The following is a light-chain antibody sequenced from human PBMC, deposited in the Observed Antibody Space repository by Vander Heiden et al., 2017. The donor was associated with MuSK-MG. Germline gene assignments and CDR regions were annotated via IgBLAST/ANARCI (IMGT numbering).Light chain of an antibody. CDR2: GKN. Sequence: SSELTQDPAVSVALGQTVRITCQGDSLRSYYASWYQQKPGQAPVLVLYGKNNRPSGIPDRFSGSSSGNTASLTITGAQAEDEADYYCNSRDSSGNHLDVVFGGGTKLTVL. V-gene: IGLV3-19*01. CDR1: SLRSYY. CDR3: NSRDSSGNHLDVV. J-gene: IGLJ2*01.